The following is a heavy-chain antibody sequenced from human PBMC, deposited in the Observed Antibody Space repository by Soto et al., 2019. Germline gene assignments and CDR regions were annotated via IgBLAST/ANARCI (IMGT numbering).Heavy chain of an antibody. CDR1: GFTFSSYA. V-gene: IGHV3-33*06. J-gene: IGHJ4*02. D-gene: IGHD1-26*01. Sequence: QAHLVESGGGVVQPGGSLRLSCEASGFTFSSYAMHWVRQAPGKGLEWVAVIWYDGTNRDYADSVRGRFSVSRDNSKNTLHLQMDSLRAEDTAVYDCAKVPGPYSGTHFYFDSWGQGTLVTVSS. CDR2: IWYDGTNR. CDR3: AKVPGPYSGTHFYFDS.